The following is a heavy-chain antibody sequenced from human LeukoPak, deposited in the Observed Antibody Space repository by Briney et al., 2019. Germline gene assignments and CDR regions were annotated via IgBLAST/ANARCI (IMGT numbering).Heavy chain of an antibody. D-gene: IGHD1-26*01. V-gene: IGHV3-23*01. CDR3: AKEPYSGSQLLDY. CDR2: ISTSGGST. CDR1: GFTFSSYA. J-gene: IGHJ4*02. Sequence: GGSLRLSCAASGFTFSSYAMGWVRQAPGKGLEWVSAISTSGGSTYYADSVKGRFTISRDNSKNTLYLQMNSLRAEDTAVYYCAKEPYSGSQLLDYWGQGTLVTVSS.